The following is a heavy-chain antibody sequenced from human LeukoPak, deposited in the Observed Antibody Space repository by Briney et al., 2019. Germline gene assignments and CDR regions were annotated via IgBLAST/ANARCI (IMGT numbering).Heavy chain of an antibody. CDR3: ARAQYYSDSTGYYYLHY. J-gene: IGHJ4*02. CDR1: GFTFSSYH. CDR2: ISSSSSTI. D-gene: IGHD3-22*01. Sequence: GGSLRLSCVGSGFTFSSYHMNWVHQAPGKGLEWVSYISSSSSTIYYADSVKGRFTISRDNAKNSLYLQTNSLRAEDTAVYYCARAQYYSDSTGYYYLHYWGQGTLVTVSS. V-gene: IGHV3-48*01.